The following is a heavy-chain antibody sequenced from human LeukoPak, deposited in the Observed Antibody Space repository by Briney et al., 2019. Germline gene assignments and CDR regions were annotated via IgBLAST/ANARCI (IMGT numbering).Heavy chain of an antibody. CDR1: GFTFGSYS. Sequence: GGSLRLSCAASGFTFGSYSMKWVRQAPGKGLEWVSSISSSSSYIYYADPVKGRFTISRDNAKNSLYLQMNSLRAEDTAVYYCAGVTVTTGMSMDVWGQGTTVTVSS. CDR2: ISSSSSYI. V-gene: IGHV3-21*01. J-gene: IGHJ6*02. D-gene: IGHD4-17*01. CDR3: AGVTVTTGMSMDV.